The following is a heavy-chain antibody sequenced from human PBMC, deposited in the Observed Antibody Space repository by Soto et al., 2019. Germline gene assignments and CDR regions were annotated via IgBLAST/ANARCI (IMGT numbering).Heavy chain of an antibody. CDR3: SRDGGVYYYGMDV. Sequence: GGSLRLSCTVSGFTFGDYSMSWVRQAPGEGLEWVGFIRSKAYGGTTEYAASVEGRFTISRDDSKSIAYLQMNSLKTEDTAVYYCSRDGGVYYYGMDVWGQGTTVTVSS. J-gene: IGHJ6*02. CDR1: GFTFGDYS. V-gene: IGHV3-49*04. CDR2: IRSKAYGGTT. D-gene: IGHD3-16*01.